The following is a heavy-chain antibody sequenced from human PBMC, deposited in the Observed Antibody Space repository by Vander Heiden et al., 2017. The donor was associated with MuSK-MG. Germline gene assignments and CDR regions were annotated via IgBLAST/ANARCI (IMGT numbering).Heavy chain of an antibody. Sequence: QVQLPESGPGLAKPSETLSLTCPVSGGSISSYYWSWIRQPPGKGLEWIGYIYYSGSTNYNPSLKSRVTISVDTSKNQFSLKLSSVTAADTAVYYCARERGAYCSGGSCYYDRWGQGTLVTVSS. J-gene: IGHJ5*02. CDR2: IYYSGST. V-gene: IGHV4-59*01. D-gene: IGHD2-15*01. CDR3: ARERGAYCSGGSCYYDR. CDR1: GGSISSYY.